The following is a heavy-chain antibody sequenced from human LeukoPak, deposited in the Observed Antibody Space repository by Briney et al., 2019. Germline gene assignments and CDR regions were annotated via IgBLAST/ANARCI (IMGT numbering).Heavy chain of an antibody. J-gene: IGHJ4*02. Sequence: GASVKVSCKASGYTFTGYYMHWGRQAPGQGLEWMGRINPNSGGTNYAQKFQGRVTMTRDTSISTAYMELSRLRSDDTAVYYCARGWDYDSGGRPTAYVYWGQGTLVTVSS. CDR3: ARGWDYDSGGRPTAYVY. V-gene: IGHV1-2*06. CDR2: INPNSGGT. D-gene: IGHD3-22*01. CDR1: GYTFTGYY.